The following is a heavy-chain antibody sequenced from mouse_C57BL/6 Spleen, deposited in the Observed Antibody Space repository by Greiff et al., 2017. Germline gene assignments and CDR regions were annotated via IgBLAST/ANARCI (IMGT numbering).Heavy chain of an antibody. J-gene: IGHJ2*01. CDR3: ARSGDGSDY. CDR2: INPGSGGT. V-gene: IGHV1-54*01. Sequence: QVQLQQSGAELVRPGTSVKVSCKASGYAFTNYLIEWVKQRPGQGLEWIGVINPGSGGTNYNEKFKGKATLPADKSSSTAYMQLSSLTSEDSAVYFCARSGDGSDYWGQGTTLTVSS. D-gene: IGHD2-3*01. CDR1: GYAFTNYL.